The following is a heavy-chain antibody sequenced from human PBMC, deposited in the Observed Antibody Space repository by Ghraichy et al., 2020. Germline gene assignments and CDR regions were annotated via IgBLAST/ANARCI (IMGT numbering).Heavy chain of an antibody. V-gene: IGHV4-59*01. CDR2: VHYTNGP. CDR3: AKEGLTGFSNGWRIDS. CDR1: GGALSHSF. Sequence: SETLSLTCTVSGGALSHSFWSWIRQTPGKGLEWIGYVHYTNGPGYNPSLKSRVTISMDASQNQFTLTLRSLNAADTATYYCAKEGLTGFSNGWRIDSWGQGALVTVSS. D-gene: IGHD6-19*01. J-gene: IGHJ4*02.